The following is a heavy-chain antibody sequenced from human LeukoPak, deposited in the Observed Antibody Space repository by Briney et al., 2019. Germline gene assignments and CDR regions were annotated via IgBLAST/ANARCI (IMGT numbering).Heavy chain of an antibody. V-gene: IGHV3-23*01. CDR3: AKDQYDFWSGFPPN. Sequence: PGGSLRLSCTASGFTFVNHAMNWIRQAPGKGLEWVSAIGGSGASTYYADSVKGWFTISRDNSKNTLYLQMDSLRAEDTALYFCAKDQYDFWSGFPPNWGQGTLVTVSS. J-gene: IGHJ4*02. CDR2: IGGSGAST. CDR1: GFTFVNHA. D-gene: IGHD3-3*01.